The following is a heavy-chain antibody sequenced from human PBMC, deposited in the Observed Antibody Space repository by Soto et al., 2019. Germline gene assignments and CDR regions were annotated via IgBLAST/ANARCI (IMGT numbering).Heavy chain of an antibody. CDR2: IYHSGST. Sequence: SETLSLTCAVSGGSISSSNWWSWVRQPPGKGLEWIGEIYHSGSTNYNPSLKSRVTISVDKSKNQFSLKLSSVTAADTAVYYCARDRSIVVVVAAEFYYYYGMDVWGQGTTVTVSS. CDR1: GGSISSSNW. J-gene: IGHJ6*02. V-gene: IGHV4-4*02. CDR3: ARDRSIVVVVAAEFYYYYGMDV. D-gene: IGHD2-15*01.